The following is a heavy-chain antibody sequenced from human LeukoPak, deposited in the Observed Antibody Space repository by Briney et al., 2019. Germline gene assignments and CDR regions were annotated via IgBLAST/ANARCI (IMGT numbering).Heavy chain of an antibody. Sequence: SETLSLTCTVSGGSISNSSYYWGWIRQPPGKGLEWIGSIYYSGSTYYNPSLKSRVTISVDTSKNQFSLKLSSVTAADTAVYYCARHDILTGYLFWGQGTLVTVSS. CDR1: GGSISNSSYY. J-gene: IGHJ4*02. CDR2: IYYSGST. D-gene: IGHD3-9*01. V-gene: IGHV4-39*01. CDR3: ARHDILTGYLF.